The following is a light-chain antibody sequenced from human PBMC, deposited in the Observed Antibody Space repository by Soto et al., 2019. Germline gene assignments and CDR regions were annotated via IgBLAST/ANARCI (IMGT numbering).Light chain of an antibody. V-gene: IGLV1-44*01. J-gene: IGLJ3*02. CDR2: SNN. CDR3: RAFDDSRNGWV. CDR1: GSNIGRNS. Sequence: QSVLTQPPSASGTPGQRVSISCSGGGSNIGRNSVNWYQHSPGTAPKLLIDSNNQRPSGVPDRFSGSKSGTSASLAISGLQSEHDSDYYCRAFDDSRNGWVFGAGTNVTVL.